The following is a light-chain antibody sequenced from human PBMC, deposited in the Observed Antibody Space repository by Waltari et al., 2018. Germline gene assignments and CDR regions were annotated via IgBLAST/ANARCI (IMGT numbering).Light chain of an antibody. CDR2: CAS. J-gene: IGKJ4*01. CDR1: ESVLYSSNNKNH. CDR3: QQYYNTPLT. V-gene: IGKV4-1*01. Sequence: DIVMTQSPASLAVSLGERATIHCKTSESVLYSSNNKNHLAWYQQKPGQPPKLLLYCASTRTAGVPERFSGSGSETDFTLTVSSLQAEDVAVYYCQQYYNTPLTFGGGTKVEIK.